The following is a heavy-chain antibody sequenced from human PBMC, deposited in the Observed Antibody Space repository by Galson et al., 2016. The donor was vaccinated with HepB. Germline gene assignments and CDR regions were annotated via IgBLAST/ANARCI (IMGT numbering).Heavy chain of an antibody. CDR1: RFTFGRNA. Sequence: SLRLSCAASRFTFGRNAMHWVRQAPGKGLDWVAAISYDGRAKYYADSVKGRFTISRDNSRNMVYLEMTTLRAEDTAVYYCARDPYGDNDAFDIWGQGTMVSVSS. CDR2: ISYDGRAK. CDR3: ARDPYGDNDAFDI. V-gene: IGHV3-30-3*01. D-gene: IGHD4-17*01. J-gene: IGHJ3*02.